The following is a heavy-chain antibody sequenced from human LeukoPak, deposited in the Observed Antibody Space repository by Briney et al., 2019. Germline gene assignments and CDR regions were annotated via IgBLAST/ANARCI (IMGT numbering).Heavy chain of an antibody. CDR3: ARAPDYGDYLNWFDP. CDR1: GGSISSYY. CDR2: IYYSGST. D-gene: IGHD4-17*01. Sequence: SETLSLTCTVPGGSISSYYWSWIRQPPGKGLEWIGYIYYSGSTNYNPSLKSRVTISVDTSKNQFSLKLSSVTAADTAVYYCARAPDYGDYLNWFDPWGQGTLVTVSS. V-gene: IGHV4-59*01. J-gene: IGHJ5*02.